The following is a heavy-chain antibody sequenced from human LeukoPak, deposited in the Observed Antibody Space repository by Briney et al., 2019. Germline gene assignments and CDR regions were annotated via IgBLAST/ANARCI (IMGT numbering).Heavy chain of an antibody. V-gene: IGHV3-7*01. CDR3: ARNFGWQQFDY. D-gene: IGHD5-24*01. CDR1: GFSFRTYW. J-gene: IGHJ4*02. CDR2: IDLDGSVK. Sequence: PGGSLRLSCAASGFSFRTYWMDWVRQAPGKGLEWVANIDLDGSVKNYVDSVKGRFTISRDNIKNSLYLQMNSLRAEDTAVYYCARNFGWQQFDYWGQGALVTVSS.